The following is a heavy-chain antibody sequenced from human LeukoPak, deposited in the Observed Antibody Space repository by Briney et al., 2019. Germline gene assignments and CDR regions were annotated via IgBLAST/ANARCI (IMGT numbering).Heavy chain of an antibody. CDR1: GFTLSSYG. Sequence: PGRSLRLSCTASGFTLSSYGMHWVRQAPGKGLEWVTVIWHDGSNKYYADSVKGRFTISRDNSKNTLYLQMNSLRAEDTALYYCAKKVVVGATSPYSDFQDWGQGTLVTVSS. D-gene: IGHD1-26*01. CDR2: IWHDGSNK. J-gene: IGHJ1*01. V-gene: IGHV3-33*06. CDR3: AKKVVVGATSPYSDFQD.